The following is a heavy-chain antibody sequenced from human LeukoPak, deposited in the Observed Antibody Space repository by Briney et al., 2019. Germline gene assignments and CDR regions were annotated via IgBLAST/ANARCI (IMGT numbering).Heavy chain of an antibody. V-gene: IGHV3-48*03. CDR1: GFTFSSYE. CDR3: ARVWGSGSYFLGRLDY. Sequence: GGSLRLSCAASGFTFSSYEMNWVRQAPGKGLEWVSYISSSGNTIYYADSVKGRFTISRDNAKNSLYLQMNSLRDEDTALYYCARVWGSGSYFLGRLDYWGQGTLVTVSS. J-gene: IGHJ4*02. CDR2: ISSSGNTI. D-gene: IGHD3-10*01.